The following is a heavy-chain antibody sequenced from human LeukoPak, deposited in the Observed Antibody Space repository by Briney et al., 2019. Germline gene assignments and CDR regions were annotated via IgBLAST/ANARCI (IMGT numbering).Heavy chain of an antibody. CDR2: IYYSGST. CDR3: ARSPTKRVPEDY. CDR1: GGSISSSSYY. J-gene: IGHJ4*02. Sequence: PSETLSLTCTVSGGSISSSSYYWGWIRQPPGKGLEWIGNIYYSGSTSYSPSLKSRVTISMDKSKNQISLRLTSVTAADTAVYYCARSPTKRVPEDYWGQGTLVTVSS. V-gene: IGHV4-39*07. D-gene: IGHD2-2*01.